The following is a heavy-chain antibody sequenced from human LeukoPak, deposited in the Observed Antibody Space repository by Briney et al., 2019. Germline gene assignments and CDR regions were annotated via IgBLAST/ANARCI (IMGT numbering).Heavy chain of an antibody. V-gene: IGHV1-46*01. Sequence: GVSVKVSCKASGYTFTSYYMHWVRQAPGQGLEWMGIINPSGGSTSYAQKFQGRVTMTRDTSTSTVYMELSSLRSEDTAVYYCARSTVEDGMDVWGQGTTVTVSS. D-gene: IGHD4-11*01. CDR3: ARSTVEDGMDV. CDR1: GYTFTSYY. J-gene: IGHJ6*02. CDR2: INPSGGST.